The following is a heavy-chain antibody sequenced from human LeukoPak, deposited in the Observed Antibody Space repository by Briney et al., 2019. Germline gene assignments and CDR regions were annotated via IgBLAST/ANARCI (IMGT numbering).Heavy chain of an antibody. J-gene: IGHJ4*02. CDR2: ISGSGGST. Sequence: GGSLRLSCAASGFTFSSYAMSWVRQAPGKGLEWASAISGSGGSTYYADSVKGRFTISRDNSKNTLYLQMNSLRAEGTAVYYCAKGSSIRFLEWPSDYWGQGTLVTVSS. D-gene: IGHD3-3*01. V-gene: IGHV3-23*01. CDR3: AKGSSIRFLEWPSDY. CDR1: GFTFSSYA.